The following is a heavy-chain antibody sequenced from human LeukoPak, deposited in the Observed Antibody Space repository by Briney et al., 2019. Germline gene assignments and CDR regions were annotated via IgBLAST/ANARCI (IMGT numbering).Heavy chain of an antibody. V-gene: IGHV1-18*01. CDR2: ISAYNGNT. CDR3: ARTSPVYDFWSGPSYYYYYMDV. Sequence: ASVKVSCKASGYTFTSYGISWVRQAPGQGLEWMGWISAYNGNTNYAQKLQGRVTMTTDTSTSTAYMELRSLRSDDTAVYYCARTSPVYDFWSGPSYYYYYMDVWGKGATVTVSS. J-gene: IGHJ6*03. CDR1: GYTFTSYG. D-gene: IGHD3-3*01.